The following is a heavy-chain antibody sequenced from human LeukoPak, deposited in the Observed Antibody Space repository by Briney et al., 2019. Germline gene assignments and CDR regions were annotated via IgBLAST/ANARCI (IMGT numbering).Heavy chain of an antibody. CDR3: ARLLGMVTTYDI. CDR1: GFTFSSHW. CDR2: IKQDGSEK. J-gene: IGHJ3*02. Sequence: GGSLRLSCAGSGFTFSSHWMSWVRQAPGKGLQWAASIKQDGSEKHYVDSVRGRFTISRDNAENPLYLQMNSLRAEDTAVYYCARLLGMVTTYDIWGQGTMVTVSS. V-gene: IGHV3-7*04. D-gene: IGHD5-24*01.